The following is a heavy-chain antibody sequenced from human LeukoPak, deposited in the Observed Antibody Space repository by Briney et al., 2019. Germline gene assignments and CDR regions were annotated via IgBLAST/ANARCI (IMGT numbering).Heavy chain of an antibody. Sequence: PSETLSLTCTVSGGSITGSYWSWLRQPPGKGLEYIGYIYYTGTTNYNPSLKCRVTISLDTSKNQFSLNLISVTATDTAVYYCATAGPTSGRHNFFGSWGQGTLVTVSS. V-gene: IGHV4-59*01. J-gene: IGHJ4*02. D-gene: IGHD3-10*01. CDR3: ATAGPTSGRHNFFGS. CDR2: IYYTGTT. CDR1: GGSITGSY.